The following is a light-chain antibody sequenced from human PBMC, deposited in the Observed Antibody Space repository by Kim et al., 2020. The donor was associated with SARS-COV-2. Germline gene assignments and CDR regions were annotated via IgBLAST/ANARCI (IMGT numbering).Light chain of an antibody. J-gene: IGKJ4*01. CDR2: DAS. CDR1: QSVSTS. Sequence: SLSPGERATLSCRASQSVSTSVAWFQHKPGQAPRLLIHDASYRATGIPARFSGSGSGTDFTLTITGLQAEDFAVYYCQQREDWPLTFGGGTKLEIK. V-gene: IGKV3-11*01. CDR3: QQREDWPLT.